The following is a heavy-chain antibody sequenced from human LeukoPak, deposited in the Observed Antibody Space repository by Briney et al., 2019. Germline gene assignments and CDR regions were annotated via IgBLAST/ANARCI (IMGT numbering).Heavy chain of an antibody. V-gene: IGHV3-21*01. J-gene: IGHJ4*02. D-gene: IGHD5-18*01. CDR3: ARVGGYSYDLDY. Sequence: GGSLRLSCAASGFTFSSYSMNWVRQAPGKGLEWASSISSSNKYIDYADSVKGRFTISRDNAKNSLYLQMNRLRAEDTAVYYCARVGGYSYDLDYWGQGTLVAVSS. CDR1: GFTFSSYS. CDR2: ISSSNKYI.